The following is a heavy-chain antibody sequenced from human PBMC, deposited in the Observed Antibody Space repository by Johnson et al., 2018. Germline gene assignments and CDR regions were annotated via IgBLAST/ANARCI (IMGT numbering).Heavy chain of an antibody. J-gene: IGHJ3*02. Sequence: QVQLVESGGGVVQPVGSLRLSCVASGFTFSNYAMHWVRQAPGKGLEWVAVVWNDGSNQYYVDSVKDRFTISRDNSKNTLYLQINSQRAEETAVYYCTRGSRTSKETAFDIWGQGTMVTVSS. CDR1: GFTFSNYA. CDR2: VWNDGSNQ. D-gene: IGHD1-1*01. V-gene: IGHV3-33*01. CDR3: TRGSRTSKETAFDI.